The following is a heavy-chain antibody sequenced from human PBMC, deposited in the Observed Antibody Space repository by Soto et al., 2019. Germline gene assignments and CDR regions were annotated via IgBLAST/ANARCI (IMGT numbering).Heavy chain of an antibody. D-gene: IGHD3-3*01. V-gene: IGHV3-15*07. J-gene: IGHJ6*02. CDR3: TTDNGLTYYDFWSGYFKRRDYYYYGMDV. CDR2: INSKTDGGTT. CDR1: GFTFSNAW. Sequence: GGTLRLSCAASGFTFSNAWLNWVRQAPGKGLEWVDRINSKTDGGTTDYTAPQKGRFTISRDDSKNTLHLQMNSLKTDETPVYYCTTDNGLTYYDFWSGYFKRRDYYYYGMDVWGQGTTVTVSS.